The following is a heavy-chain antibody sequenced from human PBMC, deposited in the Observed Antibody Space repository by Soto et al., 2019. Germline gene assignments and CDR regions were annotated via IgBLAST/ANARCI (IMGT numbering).Heavy chain of an antibody. CDR2: LYYTGRT. D-gene: IGHD4-17*01. CDR1: GGSISSHY. J-gene: IGHJ4*02. V-gene: IGHV4-59*11. CDR3: ARVGATVTSQALGFDH. Sequence: PSETLSLTCTASGGSISSHYWSWVRQPPGKGLEWIGYLYYTGRTNYNASLKSPVTMSSDTSKNQFSLMLTSVTAADTAVDYCARVGATVTSQALGFDHWGQGSLVTVSS.